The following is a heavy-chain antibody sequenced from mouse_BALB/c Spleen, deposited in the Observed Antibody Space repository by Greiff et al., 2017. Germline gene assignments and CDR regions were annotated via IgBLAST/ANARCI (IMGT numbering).Heavy chain of an antibody. Sequence: EVKLMESGGGLVQPGGSRKLSCAASGFTFSSFGMHWVRQAPEKGLEWVAYISSGSSTIYYADTVKGRFTISRDNPKNTLFLQMTSLRSEDTAMYYCARDFYSFAYWGQGTLVTVSA. CDR1: GFTFSSFG. D-gene: IGHD2-1*01. CDR3: ARDFYSFAY. V-gene: IGHV5-17*02. CDR2: ISSGSSTI. J-gene: IGHJ3*01.